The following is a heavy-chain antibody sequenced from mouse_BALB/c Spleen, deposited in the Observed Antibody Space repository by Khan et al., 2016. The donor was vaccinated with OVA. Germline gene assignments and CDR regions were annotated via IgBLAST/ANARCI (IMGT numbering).Heavy chain of an antibody. CDR2: INTHSGVP. D-gene: IGHD2-14*01. Sequence: VQLQESGPELKKPGETVRISCKASGYTFTTAGIQWVQKMPGKGLKWIGWINTHSGVPKYAEDFKGRFAFSLEISVSTAYLQITNLKNEDTATYFCARGGAAYYRNDGGAMEYWGQGTSGTVSS. J-gene: IGHJ4*01. V-gene: IGHV9-4*02. CDR1: GYTFTTAG. CDR3: ARGGAAYYRNDGGAMEY.